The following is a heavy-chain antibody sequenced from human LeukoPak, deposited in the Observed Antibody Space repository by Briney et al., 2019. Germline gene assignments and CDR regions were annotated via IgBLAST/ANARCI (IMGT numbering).Heavy chain of an antibody. CDR3: ARHRRHFDILTGYYAGPLDI. Sequence: SETLSLTCTISGGSISSSNWWSWVRQPPGKGLEWIGSIYYSGGAYYNPSLKSRLTISLHTSKNQLSLKLRSVTAADTAVYYCARHRRHFDILTGYYAGPLDIWGQGTLVTVSS. D-gene: IGHD3-9*01. CDR1: GGSISSSNW. J-gene: IGHJ3*02. V-gene: IGHV4-39*01. CDR2: IYYSGGA.